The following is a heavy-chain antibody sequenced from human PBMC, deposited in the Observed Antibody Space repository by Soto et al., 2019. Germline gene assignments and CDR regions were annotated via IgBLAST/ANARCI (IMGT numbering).Heavy chain of an antibody. J-gene: IGHJ4*02. CDR2: ISGSGGST. CDR3: ATSITMIVVVTDDY. V-gene: IGHV3-23*01. CDR1: GVTFSSYA. D-gene: IGHD3-22*01. Sequence: EVQLLESGGGLVQPGVSLRLSCAASGVTFSSYAMSWVRQAPGKGLEWVSAISGSGGSTYYADSVKGRFTIARDNSKNTLYLQMNCLRAEDTAVYYCATSITMIVVVTDDYWGQGTLVTVAS.